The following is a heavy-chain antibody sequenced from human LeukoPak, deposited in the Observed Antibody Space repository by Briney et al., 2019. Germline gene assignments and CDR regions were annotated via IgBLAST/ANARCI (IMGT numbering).Heavy chain of an antibody. CDR2: IYYSGST. CDR1: GGSISSYY. D-gene: IGHD3-9*01. Sequence: SETLSLTCTVSGGSISSYYWSWIRQPPGKGLEWIGYIYYSGSTNYNPSLKSRVTISVDTSKNQFSLKLSSVTAADTAVYYCARHGGPYYDILTGYYELYYFDYWGQGTLVTVSS. J-gene: IGHJ4*02. V-gene: IGHV4-59*08. CDR3: ARHGGPYYDILTGYYELYYFDY.